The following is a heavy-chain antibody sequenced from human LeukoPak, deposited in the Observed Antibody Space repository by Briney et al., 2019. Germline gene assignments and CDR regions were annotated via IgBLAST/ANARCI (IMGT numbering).Heavy chain of an antibody. D-gene: IGHD6-19*01. J-gene: IGHJ4*02. Sequence: GGSLRLSCAASGFTFDDYAMHWVRQAPGKGLEWVSGISWNSGSIGYADSVKGRFTISRDNAKNSLYLQMNSLRAEDTALYYCAKDTGSGWYEGYFDYWGQGTLVTVSS. CDR3: AKDTGSGWYEGYFDY. CDR1: GFTFDDYA. V-gene: IGHV3-9*01. CDR2: ISWNSGSI.